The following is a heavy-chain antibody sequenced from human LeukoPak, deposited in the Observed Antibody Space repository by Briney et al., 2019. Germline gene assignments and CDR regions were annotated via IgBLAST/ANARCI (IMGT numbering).Heavy chain of an antibody. CDR1: GFNFSSLC. Sequence: GSPEPLRSTFGFNFSSLCHRRGRQAPREGVEVGPGISGSGDSTYYADSVKGRFTISRDTSKNTLYLQMNSLRAEDTAVYYCAKDRGTTRNYFDYWGQGTLVTVSS. V-gene: IGHV3-23*01. J-gene: IGHJ4*02. CDR3: AKDRGTTRNYFDY. CDR2: ISGSGDST. D-gene: IGHD1-7*01.